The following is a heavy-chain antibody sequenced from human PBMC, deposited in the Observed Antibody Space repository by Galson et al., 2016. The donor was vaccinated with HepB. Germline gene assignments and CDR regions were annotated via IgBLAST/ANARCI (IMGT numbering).Heavy chain of an antibody. J-gene: IGHJ4*02. CDR1: GFTFSSYA. Sequence: SLRLSCAASGFTFSSYAMSWVRQSPGKGLEWVSAISGSGITYYADSVKGRFTISRDDSNNALYLQMSSLRAEDTAVYYCAKCPHYYDISCYYSLWGQGTLVTVSS. CDR2: ISGSGIT. D-gene: IGHD3-22*01. V-gene: IGHV3-23*01. CDR3: AKCPHYYDISCYYSL.